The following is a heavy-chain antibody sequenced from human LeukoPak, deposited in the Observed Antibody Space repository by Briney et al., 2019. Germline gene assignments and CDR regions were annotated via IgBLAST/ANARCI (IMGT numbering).Heavy chain of an antibody. Sequence: GESLKISCKASGYSFTSYWIGWVRQVRGKGLEWMGIIDPSDSETRYTPSFQGQVTISVDKSLTTAYLQWNSLKASDTAMYYCARQTAMGRSGDYWGQGTLVTVSS. CDR2: IDPSDSET. CDR3: ARQTAMGRSGDY. D-gene: IGHD5-18*01. J-gene: IGHJ4*02. CDR1: GYSFTSYW. V-gene: IGHV5-51*01.